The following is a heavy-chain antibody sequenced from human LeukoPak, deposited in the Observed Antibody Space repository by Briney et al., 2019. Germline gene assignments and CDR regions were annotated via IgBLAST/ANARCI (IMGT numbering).Heavy chain of an antibody. CDR1: GGSVSGYY. V-gene: IGHV4-59*08. J-gene: IGHJ4*02. Sequence: SETLSLTCTVSGGSVSGYYWSWIRQPPGKGLEWIGYIYHTGTTNYSPSLKSRVAMLVDTSKNQFSLKLSSVTAADTAVYYCARQNPAAAGQGLDYWGQGTLVTVSS. CDR3: ARQNPAAAGQGLDY. D-gene: IGHD6-13*01. CDR2: IYHTGTT.